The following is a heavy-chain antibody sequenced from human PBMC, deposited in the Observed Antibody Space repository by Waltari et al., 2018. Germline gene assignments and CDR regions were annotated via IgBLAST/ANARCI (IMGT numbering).Heavy chain of an antibody. J-gene: IGHJ4*02. V-gene: IGHV4-59*01. Sequence: QVQLQESGPGLVKPSETLSLTCTVSGGSISSYYWSWIRQPPGKGLEWIGYIYYSGSTNYTPSLKSRVTISVDTSKNQFSLKLSSVTAADTAVYYCAREGFYDSSGYYDYWGQGTLVTVSS. CDR1: GGSISSYY. D-gene: IGHD3-22*01. CDR2: IYYSGST. CDR3: AREGFYDSSGYYDY.